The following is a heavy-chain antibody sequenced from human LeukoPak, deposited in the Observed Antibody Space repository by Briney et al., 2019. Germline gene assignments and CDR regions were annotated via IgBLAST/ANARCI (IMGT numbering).Heavy chain of an antibody. Sequence: GGSLRLSCAASGFTVTGNYMNWVRQAPGMGLEWLSYISATRGITYYADSVKGRFTISRDNAKNSLSLQMDSLRAEDTAVYYCVRGSLASGVVVYYYYYLDVWGKGTTVTVSS. CDR1: GFTVTGNY. D-gene: IGHD3-3*01. CDR2: ISATRGIT. CDR3: VRGSLASGVVVYYYYYLDV. V-gene: IGHV3-48*01. J-gene: IGHJ6*03.